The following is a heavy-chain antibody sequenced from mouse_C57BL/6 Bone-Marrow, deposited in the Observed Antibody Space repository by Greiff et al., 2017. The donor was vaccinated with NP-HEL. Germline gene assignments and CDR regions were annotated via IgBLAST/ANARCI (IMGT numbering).Heavy chain of an antibody. CDR1: GYTFTSYG. V-gene: IGHV1-81*01. CDR2: IYPRSGNT. D-gene: IGHD2-3*01. Sequence: VKLMESGAELARPGASVKLSCKASGYTFTSYGISWVKQRTGQGLEWIGEIYPRSGNTYYNEKFKGKATLTADKSSSTAYMELRSLTSEDSAVYFCARRWLLRAWFAYWGQGTLVTVSA. CDR3: ARRWLLRAWFAY. J-gene: IGHJ3*01.